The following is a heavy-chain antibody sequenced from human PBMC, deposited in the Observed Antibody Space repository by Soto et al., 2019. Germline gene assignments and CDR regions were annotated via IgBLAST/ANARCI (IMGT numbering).Heavy chain of an antibody. V-gene: IGHV6-1*01. CDR3: AREMRSYNWGNDAFDV. J-gene: IGHJ3*01. Sequence: KQSQTLSLTCAISGDSVSSNSAAWNWIRQSPSRGLEWLGRTYYRSKWYNDYAVSVKSRITINPDTSKNQFSLQLNSVTPEDTAVYYCAREMRSYNWGNDAFDVWGQGTMVTVSS. CDR1: GDSVSSNSAA. CDR2: TYYRSKWYN. D-gene: IGHD1-1*01.